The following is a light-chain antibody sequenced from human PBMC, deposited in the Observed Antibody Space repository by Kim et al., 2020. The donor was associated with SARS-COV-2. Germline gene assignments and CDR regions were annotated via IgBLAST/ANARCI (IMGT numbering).Light chain of an antibody. J-gene: IGLJ1*01. Sequence: SYELTQPPSVSVSPGQTASITCSGDKLGDKYACWYQQKAGQSPVLVIYQDTKRPSGIPERFSGSNSGNTATLTISGTQAMDEADYYCQSWDSSTQIFGTG. CDR3: QSWDSSTQI. V-gene: IGLV3-1*01. CDR2: QDT. CDR1: KLGDKY.